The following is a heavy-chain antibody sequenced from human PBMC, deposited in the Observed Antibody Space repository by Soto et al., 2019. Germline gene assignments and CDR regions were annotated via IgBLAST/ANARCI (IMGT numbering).Heavy chain of an antibody. CDR1: GGSISSGGYY. Sequence: QVQLQESGPGLVKPSQTLSLTCTVSGGSISSGGYYWSWIRQHPGKGLEWIGYIYYSGSTYYNPSLKGRVTISVDTHKNRFSLKLSSVTAADTAVYYCARYCPIFGVVIKGWFDPWGQGTLVTVSS. V-gene: IGHV4-31*03. J-gene: IGHJ5*02. CDR3: ARYCPIFGVVIKGWFDP. CDR2: IYYSGST. D-gene: IGHD3-3*01.